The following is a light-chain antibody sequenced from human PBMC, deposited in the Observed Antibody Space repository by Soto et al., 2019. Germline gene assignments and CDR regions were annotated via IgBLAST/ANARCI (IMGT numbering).Light chain of an antibody. CDR2: AAS. CDR1: QSVGSDY. Sequence: DIVFTQSPGTLSLSPGERATLSCRASQSVGSDYLAWYQQKPGQAPRLVIYAASTRATGIPARFSGGGSGTDFNLTIGRLXPEDFAVYYCQHYVRSLPITFGPGTKVDIK. CDR3: QHYVRSLPIT. V-gene: IGKV3-20*01. J-gene: IGKJ3*01.